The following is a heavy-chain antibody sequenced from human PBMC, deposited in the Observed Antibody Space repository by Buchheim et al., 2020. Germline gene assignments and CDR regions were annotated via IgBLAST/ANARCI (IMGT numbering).Heavy chain of an antibody. D-gene: IGHD4-17*01. V-gene: IGHV3-74*01. J-gene: IGHJ5*02. CDR1: GFTFSSYW. CDR3: ARGFDYGADWVDL. CDR2: IDGDGTST. Sequence: EVQLVESGGGLVQPGGSLRLSCAASGFTFSSYWMHWVRQAPGTGLVWVSRIDGDGTSTRYADSVKGRFSISRDNTKNTLYLQMNSLRAGDSAVYYCARGFDYGADWVDLWGQGTL.